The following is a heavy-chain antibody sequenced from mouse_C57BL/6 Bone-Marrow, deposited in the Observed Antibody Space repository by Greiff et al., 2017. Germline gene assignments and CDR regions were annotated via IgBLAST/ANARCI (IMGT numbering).Heavy chain of an antibody. CDR1: GFTFSSYG. CDR3: ARQGSDYYGSSPAWFAY. D-gene: IGHD1-1*01. CDR2: ISSGGSYT. V-gene: IGHV5-6*01. Sequence: EVQGVESGGDLVKPGGSLKLSCAASGFTFSSYGMSWVRQTPDKRLEWVATISSGGSYTYYPDSVKGRFTISRDNAKNTMYLQMSSLKSEDTAMDYCARQGSDYYGSSPAWFAYWGQGTLVTVSA. J-gene: IGHJ3*01.